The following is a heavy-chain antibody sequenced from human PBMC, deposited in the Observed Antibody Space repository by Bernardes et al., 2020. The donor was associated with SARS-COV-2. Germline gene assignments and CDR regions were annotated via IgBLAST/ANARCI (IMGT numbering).Heavy chain of an antibody. D-gene: IGHD6-13*01. CDR2: ISSSSSYT. J-gene: IGHJ6*02. CDR3: AGGAYSSTTPYYYYGMDV. Sequence: SLRLSCAASGFTFSDYYMSWIRQAPGKGLEWVSYISSSSSYTNYADSVKGRFTISRDNAKNSLYLQMNSLRAEDTAVYYCAGGAYSSTTPYYYYGMDVWGQGT. CDR1: GFTFSDYY. V-gene: IGHV3-11*06.